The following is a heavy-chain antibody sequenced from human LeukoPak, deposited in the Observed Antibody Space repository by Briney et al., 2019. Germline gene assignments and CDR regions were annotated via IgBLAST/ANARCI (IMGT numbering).Heavy chain of an antibody. CDR3: AREGGYYIEFDY. V-gene: IGHV3-74*01. J-gene: IGHJ4*02. CDR1: GFTFSSYW. Sequence: GGSLRLSCAASGFTFSSYWTHWVRQAPGKGLVWVSRINSDGSSTSYADSVKGRFTISRDNAKNTLYPQMNSLRAEDTAVYYCAREGGYYIEFDYWGQGTLVTVSS. CDR2: INSDGSST. D-gene: IGHD3-3*01.